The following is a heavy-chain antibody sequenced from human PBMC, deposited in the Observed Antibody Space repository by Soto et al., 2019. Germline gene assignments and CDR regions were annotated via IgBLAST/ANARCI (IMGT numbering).Heavy chain of an antibody. D-gene: IGHD3-22*01. CDR2: LYYSGST. Sequence: SETLSLTCTVSGGSISSSSYYWGWIRPPPGKGLEWIGSLYYSGSTYYNPSLKSRVTISVDTSKNQFSLKLSSVTAADTAVYYCARRTVYYYDSSGYWVGYYFDYWGQGALVTVSS. CDR3: ARRTVYYYDSSGYWVGYYFDY. J-gene: IGHJ4*02. V-gene: IGHV4-39*01. CDR1: GGSISSSSYY.